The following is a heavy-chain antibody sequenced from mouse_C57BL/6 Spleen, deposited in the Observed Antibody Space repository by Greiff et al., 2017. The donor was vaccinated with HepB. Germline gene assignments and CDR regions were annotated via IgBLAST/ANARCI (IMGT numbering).Heavy chain of an antibody. J-gene: IGHJ4*01. CDR3: AGLGYYDSSHAMDY. Sequence: EVQLQQSGPELVKPGASVKISCKASGYSFTGYYMNWVKQSPEKSLEWIGEINPSTGGTTYNKKFKAKATLTVDKSSSTAYMQLKSLTSDDSAVYYCAGLGYYDSSHAMDYWGQGTTVTVSS. V-gene: IGHV1-42*01. D-gene: IGHD1-1*01. CDR2: INPSTGGT. CDR1: GYSFTGYY.